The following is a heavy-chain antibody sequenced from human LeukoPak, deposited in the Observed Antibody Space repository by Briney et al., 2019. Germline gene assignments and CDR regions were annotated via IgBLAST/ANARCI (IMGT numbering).Heavy chain of an antibody. CDR2: INPNSDYT. V-gene: IGHV1-2*02. Sequence: ASVKVSCKASGYTFTDYYIHWVRQAPGQGLEWMGWINPNSDYTFYAQKFQGRVTLTRDTSISTVYMELTTLTSDDTALYYCTVAPGDYWGQGTLVSVSA. CDR3: TVAPGDY. D-gene: IGHD2-21*01. J-gene: IGHJ4*02. CDR1: GYTFTDYY.